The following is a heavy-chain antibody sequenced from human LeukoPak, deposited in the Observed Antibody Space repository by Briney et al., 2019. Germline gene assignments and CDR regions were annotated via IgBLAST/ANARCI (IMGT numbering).Heavy chain of an antibody. J-gene: IGHJ4*02. V-gene: IGHV3-23*01. CDR3: VRVLRYCSGGSCYSGRLDY. CDR1: GFIFNNYA. CDR2: ISSSAGNT. D-gene: IGHD2-15*01. Sequence: GGSLRLSCAASGFIFNNYAMSWVRQAPGKGLEWVSIISSSAGNTYNADTVRGRFTISRDNSKNTLYLQMNSLRVEDTALYYCVRVLRYCSGGSCYSGRLDYWGQGTLVTVSS.